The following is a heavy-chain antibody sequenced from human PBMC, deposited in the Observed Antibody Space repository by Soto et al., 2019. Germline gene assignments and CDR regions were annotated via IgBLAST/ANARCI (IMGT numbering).Heavy chain of an antibody. V-gene: IGHV3-23*01. D-gene: IGHD6-25*01. CDR1: GFTFGAYA. CDR2: ISGSGEHT. Sequence: EVQVLESGGGLVQPGGSLRLSCTASGFTFGAYAMTWVRQAPGMGLEWVSAISGSGEHTYFADSVKGRFTISRDNSKTTLYLQLSSLRVDDTAMYYCARGVSEGHYSYMGVWGKGATVTVS. CDR3: ARGVSEGHYSYMGV. J-gene: IGHJ6*03.